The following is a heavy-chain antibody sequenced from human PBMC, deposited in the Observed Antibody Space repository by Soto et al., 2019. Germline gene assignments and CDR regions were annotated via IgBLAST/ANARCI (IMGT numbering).Heavy chain of an antibody. Sequence: PGGSLRLSCTVSGFAFNNYGINWVRQAPGKGLEWVSSISKSDYTYYSDSVKGRFAISRDNAKSSVSLQMKTLRVEDTAVYYCAREDSIIIPAVSDFWGQGTLVTVSS. V-gene: IGHV3-21*01. D-gene: IGHD2-2*01. CDR1: GFAFNNYG. CDR2: ISKSDYT. CDR3: AREDSIIIPAVSDF. J-gene: IGHJ4*02.